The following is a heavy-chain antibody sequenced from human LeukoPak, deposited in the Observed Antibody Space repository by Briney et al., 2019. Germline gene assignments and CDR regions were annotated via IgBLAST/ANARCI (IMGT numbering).Heavy chain of an antibody. CDR3: AKYLATGKFYFDY. Sequence: PGGSLRLSCVASGFPFSSYAMTWVRQAPGKGLEWVSAIGATGGDLYYADSVKGRFTISRDNSKNTLYLQIHSLRAEGTAIYYCAKYLATGKFYFDYWGQGTLVTVSS. CDR2: IGATGGDL. D-gene: IGHD1-1*01. J-gene: IGHJ4*02. CDR1: GFPFSSYA. V-gene: IGHV3-23*01.